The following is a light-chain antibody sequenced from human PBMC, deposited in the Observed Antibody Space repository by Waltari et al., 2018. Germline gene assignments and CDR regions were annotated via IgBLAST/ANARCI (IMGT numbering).Light chain of an antibody. Sequence: DIQMTQSPSTLSASVGASVPITCRASQSISSWLAWYHKKPGKAPMLLIYKASILQNGVPSRISGSGAEKEFALTISSLQPNDFATYYGQQYKGDPRTFSPGTRL. V-gene: IGKV1-5*03. CDR1: QSISSW. J-gene: IGKJ1*01. CDR3: QQYKGDPRT. CDR2: KAS.